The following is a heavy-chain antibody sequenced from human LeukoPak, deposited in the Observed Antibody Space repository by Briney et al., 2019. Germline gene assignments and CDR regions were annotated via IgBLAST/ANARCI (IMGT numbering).Heavy chain of an antibody. CDR1: GFTFSSYG. V-gene: IGHV3-33*01. CDR2: IWYDGSNK. CDR3: ARGTDLPTDY. Sequence: GGSLRLSCAASGFTFSSYGMHWVRQAPGKGLEWVAVIWYDGSNKYYADSVKGRFTISRDNSKNTLYLQINGLRAEDTAVYYCARGTDLPTDYWGQGTLVTVSS. D-gene: IGHD3/OR15-3a*01. J-gene: IGHJ4*02.